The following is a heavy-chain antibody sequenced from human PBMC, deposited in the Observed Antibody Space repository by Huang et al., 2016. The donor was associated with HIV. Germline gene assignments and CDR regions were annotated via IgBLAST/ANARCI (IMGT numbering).Heavy chain of an antibody. CDR1: GFTFSSYA. D-gene: IGHD3-10*01. V-gene: IGHV3-30*01. CDR2: ISYYGSNQ. Sequence: QERLVESGGGVGQPGRSLRLSCAASGFTFSSYAIHWVRLGPGKGLEWVAVISYYGSNQHYVDSVKGLLTISRDNSKKMLYLQMNSLRMWDTAVYYCARGSAGVLWFGEMWGQGTLVTVSS. CDR3: ARGSAGVLWFGEM. J-gene: IGHJ4*02.